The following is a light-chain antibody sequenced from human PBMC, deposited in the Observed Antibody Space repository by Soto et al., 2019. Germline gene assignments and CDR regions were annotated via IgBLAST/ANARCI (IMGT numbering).Light chain of an antibody. CDR2: ESS. CDR3: CSYAGYSYV. Sequence: QSALTQPASVSGSPGQSITITCTVTSSDVGDYDLVSWFQQHPGKAPKLLIFESSKRPSGVSIRFSGSRSGNTASLTVSGLQAEDEADYFCCSYAGYSYVFGTGTKVTVL. V-gene: IGLV2-23*01. CDR1: SSDVGDYDL. J-gene: IGLJ1*01.